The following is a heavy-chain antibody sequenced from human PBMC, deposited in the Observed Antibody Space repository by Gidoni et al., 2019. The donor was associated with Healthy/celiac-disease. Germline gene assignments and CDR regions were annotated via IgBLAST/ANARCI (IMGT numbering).Heavy chain of an antibody. CDR2: IIPIFGTA. J-gene: IGHJ6*03. V-gene: IGHV1-69*01. D-gene: IGHD6-6*01. CDR3: ARGRGEYKEDYYYYMDV. CDR1: GGTFSSYA. Sequence: QVQLVQSGAEVKTPGSSVKVSCKASGGTFSSYAISWVRQAPGQGLEWMGGIIPIFGTANYAQKFQGRVTITADESTSTAYMELSSLRSEDTAVYYCARGRGEYKEDYYYYMDVWGKGTTVTVSS.